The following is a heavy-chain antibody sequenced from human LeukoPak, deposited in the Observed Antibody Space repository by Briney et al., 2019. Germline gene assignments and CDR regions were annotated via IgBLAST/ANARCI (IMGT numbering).Heavy chain of an antibody. V-gene: IGHV1-18*01. D-gene: IGHD3-3*01. J-gene: IGHJ4*02. CDR1: GYTFTSYG. CDR3: ARAGITIFGVANSPFDY. Sequence: GASVKVSCKASGYTFTSYGISWVRQAPGQGLEWMGWISAYNGNTNYAQKLQGRVTMTTDTSTSTAYMELRSLRSDDTAVYYCARAGITIFGVANSPFDYWGQGTLVTVSS. CDR2: ISAYNGNT.